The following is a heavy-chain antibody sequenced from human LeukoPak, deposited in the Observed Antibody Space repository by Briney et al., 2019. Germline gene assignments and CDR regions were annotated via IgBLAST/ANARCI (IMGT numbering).Heavy chain of an antibody. CDR1: GVSISSYY. Sequence: ETLSLTCTVSGVSISSYYWSWIRQPAGKGLEWIGRIYTSGSTNYSPSLKSRVTMSVDTSKNQFSLKLSSVAAADTAVYYCARGETGTRDYYYYMDVWGKGTTVTVSS. J-gene: IGHJ6*03. CDR3: ARGETGTRDYYYYMDV. V-gene: IGHV4-4*07. CDR2: IYTSGST. D-gene: IGHD1-7*01.